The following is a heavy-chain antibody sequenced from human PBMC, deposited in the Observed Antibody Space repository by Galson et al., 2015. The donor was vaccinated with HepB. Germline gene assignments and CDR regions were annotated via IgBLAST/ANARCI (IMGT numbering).Heavy chain of an antibody. D-gene: IGHD6-19*01. CDR2: ISYDGSNK. CDR3: ARERSMYSSRYYFDY. CDR1: GFTFSSYA. V-gene: IGHV3-30-3*01. Sequence: SLRLSCAASGFTFSSYAMHWVRQAPGKGLEWVAVISYDGSNKYYADSVKGRFTISRDNSKNTLYLQMNSLRAEDTAVYYCARERSMYSSRYYFDYWGQGTLVTVSS. J-gene: IGHJ4*02.